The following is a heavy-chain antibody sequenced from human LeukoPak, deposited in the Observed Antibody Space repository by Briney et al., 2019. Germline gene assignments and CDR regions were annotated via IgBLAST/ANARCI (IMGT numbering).Heavy chain of an antibody. CDR1: GGSISSRNW. V-gene: IGHV4-4*02. D-gene: IGHD3-22*01. CDR3: ARHLRNYYDSSGYYYARFDP. CDR2: IYHSGST. J-gene: IGHJ5*02. Sequence: SETLSLTCAVSGGSISSRNWWSWVRQPPGKGLEWIGEIYHSGSTNYNPSLKTRVTISVDKSKNQFSLKLSSVTAADTAVYYCARHLRNYYDSSGYYYARFDPWGQGTLVTVSS.